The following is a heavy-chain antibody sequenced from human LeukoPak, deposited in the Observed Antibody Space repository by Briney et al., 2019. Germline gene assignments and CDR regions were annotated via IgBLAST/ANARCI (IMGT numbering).Heavy chain of an antibody. CDR3: VRDEQYCSSTSCDSPYFDY. Sequence: GGSLRLSCAASGFTFSSYSMNWVRQAPGKGLEWVSSISSSSSYIYYADSVKGRFTISRDNAKNSLYLQMNSLRAEDTAVYYCVRDEQYCSSTSCDSPYFDYWGQGTLVTVSS. D-gene: IGHD2-2*01. CDR2: ISSSSSYI. CDR1: GFTFSSYS. V-gene: IGHV3-21*01. J-gene: IGHJ4*02.